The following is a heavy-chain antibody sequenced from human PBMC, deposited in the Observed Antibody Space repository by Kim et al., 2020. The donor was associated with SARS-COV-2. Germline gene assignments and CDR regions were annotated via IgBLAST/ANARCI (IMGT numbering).Heavy chain of an antibody. V-gene: IGHV1-3*01. D-gene: IGHD2-21*01. J-gene: IGHJ6*02. CDR3: ARDRDVVDYYYYGMDV. CDR1: GYTFTSYA. Sequence: ASVKVSCKASGYTFTSYAMHWVRQAPGQRLEWMGWINAGNGNTKYSQKFQGRVTITRDTSASTAYMELSSLRSEDTAVYYCARDRDVVDYYYYGMDVWGQGTTVTVSS. CDR2: INAGNGNT.